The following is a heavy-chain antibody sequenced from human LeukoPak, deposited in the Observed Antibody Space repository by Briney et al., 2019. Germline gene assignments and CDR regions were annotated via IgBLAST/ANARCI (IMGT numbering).Heavy chain of an antibody. D-gene: IGHD4-17*01. CDR2: INPNSGDT. V-gene: IGHV1-2*06. Sequence: ASVKVSCKPSGYTFTGYYMHWVRQAPGQGLEWMGRINPNSGDTNYAQKFQGRVTMTRDTSISTAYMELSRLRPDDTAVFYCARSPTVNFFDFWGQGTLVTVSS. CDR1: GYTFTGYY. CDR3: ARSPTVNFFDF. J-gene: IGHJ4*02.